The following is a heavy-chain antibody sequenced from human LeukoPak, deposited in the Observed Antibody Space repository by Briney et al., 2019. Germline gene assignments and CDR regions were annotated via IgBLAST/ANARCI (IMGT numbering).Heavy chain of an antibody. CDR2: INHSGST. Sequence: SETLSLTCAVYGGSFSGYYWSWIRQPPGKGLEWIGEINHSGSTNYNPSLKSRVTISVDTSKNQFSLKLSSVTAADTAVYYCARVTRSVAGNYYYYYMDVWGKGTTVTISS. V-gene: IGHV4-34*01. J-gene: IGHJ6*03. CDR3: ARVTRSVAGNYYYYYMDV. CDR1: GGSFSGYY. D-gene: IGHD6-19*01.